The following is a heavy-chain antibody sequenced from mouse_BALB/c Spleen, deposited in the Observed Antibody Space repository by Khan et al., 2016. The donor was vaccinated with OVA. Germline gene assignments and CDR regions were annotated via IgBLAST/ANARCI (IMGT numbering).Heavy chain of an antibody. CDR3: AGSYDGAWFAY. V-gene: IGHV1-81*01. CDR2: IYPGSGST. Sequence: QVQLQQPGPELVKPGASVKLSCKASGYTFSDYVISWVKLRTGQGLEWIGEIYPGSGSTYYNEKFKGKATLTADTSSNTAYMQLSSLTSEDSAVYFCAGSYDGAWFAYWGQGTLVTVS. D-gene: IGHD1-1*01. J-gene: IGHJ3*01. CDR1: GYTFSDYV.